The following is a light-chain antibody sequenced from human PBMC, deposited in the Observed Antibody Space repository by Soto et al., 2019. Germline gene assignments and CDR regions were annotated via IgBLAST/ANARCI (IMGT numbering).Light chain of an antibody. J-gene: IGLJ2*01. CDR3: SSYTSSSNVV. CDR1: SSDVGGYNY. V-gene: IGLV2-14*01. Sequence: QSVLTQPASVSGSPGQSITISCTETSSDVGGYNYVSWYQQHPGKAPKLMIYDVSNRPSGVSNRFSGSKSGNTASLTISGLQAEDEADYYCSSYTSSSNVVFGGGTKLTVL. CDR2: DVS.